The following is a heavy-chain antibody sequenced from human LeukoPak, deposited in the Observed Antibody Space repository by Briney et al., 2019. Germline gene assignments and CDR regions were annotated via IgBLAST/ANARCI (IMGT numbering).Heavy chain of an antibody. J-gene: IGHJ3*02. Sequence: SQTLSLTCTVSGGSISSGVYYWSWIRQHPGKGLEWIGYIYYSGSTYSNPSLKSRLTMSVDISKNQFSLKLSSVTAADTAVYYCARGVKGLRGAFDIWGQGTMVTVSS. V-gene: IGHV4-31*03. D-gene: IGHD3-10*01. CDR3: ARGVKGLRGAFDI. CDR2: IYYSGST. CDR1: GGSISSGVYY.